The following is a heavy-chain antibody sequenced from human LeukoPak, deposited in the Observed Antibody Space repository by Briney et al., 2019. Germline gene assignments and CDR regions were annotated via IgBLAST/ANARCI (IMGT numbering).Heavy chain of an antibody. CDR3: AKDYRRYYYGMDV. J-gene: IGHJ6*02. V-gene: IGHV3-30*18. CDR2: ISYDGSNK. Sequence: GGSLRLSCAASGFTFSSYGMHWVRQAPGKGLEWVAVISYDGSNKYYADSVKGRFTISRDNSKNTLYLQMNSLRAEDTAVYYCAKDYRRYYYGMDVWAKGPRSPSP. D-gene: IGHD4-11*01. CDR1: GFTFSSYG.